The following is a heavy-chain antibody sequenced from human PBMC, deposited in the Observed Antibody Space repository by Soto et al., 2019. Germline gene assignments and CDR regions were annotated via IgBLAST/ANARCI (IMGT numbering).Heavy chain of an antibody. Sequence: WASVKVSCKASGGTFSSYAISWVRQAPGQGLEWMGGIIPIFGTANYAQKFQGRVTITADESTSTAYMELSSLRSEDTAVYYCARVSRVVVIRNLGGAFDIWGQGTMVTVSS. J-gene: IGHJ3*02. V-gene: IGHV1-69*13. CDR2: IIPIFGTA. CDR3: ARVSRVVVIRNLGGAFDI. D-gene: IGHD3-22*01. CDR1: GGTFSSYA.